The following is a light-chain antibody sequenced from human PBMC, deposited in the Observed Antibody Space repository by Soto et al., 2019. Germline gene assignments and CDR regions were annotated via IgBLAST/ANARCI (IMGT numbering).Light chain of an antibody. CDR2: DAS. CDR3: QQYNSYSPRT. J-gene: IGKJ1*01. CDR1: QSISSY. V-gene: IGKV1-5*01. Sequence: DIQMTQSPSTLSASVRDRVTITCRASQSISSYLAWYQQKPGKAPKLLIYDASSLQSGVPSRFSGSGSGTEFTLTISRLQPDDFATYYCQQYNSYSPRTFGQGTKVEIK.